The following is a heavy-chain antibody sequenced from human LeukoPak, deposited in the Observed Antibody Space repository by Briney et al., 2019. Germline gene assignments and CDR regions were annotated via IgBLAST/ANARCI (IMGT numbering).Heavy chain of an antibody. D-gene: IGHD6-19*01. CDR1: GFTFSSYW. J-gene: IGHJ6*03. CDR2: IKQDGSET. V-gene: IGHV3-7*01. CDR3: AREGSDWNYYYYMDV. Sequence: PGGSLRLSRAASGFTFSSYWMSWVRQAPGKGLEWVANIKQDGSETYYVDSVKGRFTISRDNAKNSLYLQMNSLRAEDTAVYYCAREGSDWNYYYYMDVWGKGTTVTISS.